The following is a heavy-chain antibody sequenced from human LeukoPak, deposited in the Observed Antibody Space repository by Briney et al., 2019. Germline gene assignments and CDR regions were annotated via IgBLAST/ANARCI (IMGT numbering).Heavy chain of an antibody. Sequence: GESLKISCKGSGYSFTSYWISWVRQMLGKGLEWMGRVDPSDSYTNYSPSFQGHVTISADKSISTAYLQWSSLKASDTAMYYCARTLVPIAAATIDAIDIWGQGTMVTVSS. V-gene: IGHV5-10-1*01. CDR3: ARTLVPIAAATIDAIDI. CDR1: GYSFTSYW. J-gene: IGHJ3*02. D-gene: IGHD6-13*01. CDR2: VDPSDSYT.